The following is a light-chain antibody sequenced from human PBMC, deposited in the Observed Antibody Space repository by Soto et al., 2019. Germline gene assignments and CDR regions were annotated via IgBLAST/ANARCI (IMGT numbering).Light chain of an antibody. CDR2: AAS. V-gene: IGKV1-39*01. Sequence: DIQVTESPSSLPASVGDRVTITCRASQRVSNYLNWYQHEPGKPPKLLIYAASSLQRGVPPRFSGSGSGTDFTLTISSLQPEDFATYYCQQSYDYPYTFGQGTQVDIK. CDR3: QQSYDYPYT. J-gene: IGKJ2*01. CDR1: QRVSNY.